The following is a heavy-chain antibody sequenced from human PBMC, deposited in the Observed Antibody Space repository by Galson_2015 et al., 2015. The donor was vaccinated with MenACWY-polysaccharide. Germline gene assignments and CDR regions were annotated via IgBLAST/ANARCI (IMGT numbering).Heavy chain of an antibody. CDR2: IIPIFGKA. V-gene: IGHV1-69*06. CDR1: GGTFSSYA. D-gene: IGHD2-15*01. Sequence: SVKVSCKASGGTFSSYAISWVRQAPGQGLEWMGGIIPIFGKANYAQKFQGRVTITADKSTSTAYMELSSLRSEDTAVYYCARDDCSGGSCPSSFDYWGQGTLVTVSS. CDR3: ARDDCSGGSCPSSFDY. J-gene: IGHJ4*02.